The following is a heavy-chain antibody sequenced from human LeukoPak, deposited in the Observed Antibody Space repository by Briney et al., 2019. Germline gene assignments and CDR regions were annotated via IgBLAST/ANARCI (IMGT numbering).Heavy chain of an antibody. J-gene: IGHJ4*02. V-gene: IGHV3-23*03. CDR3: AKAQGAWYYFDS. Sequence: SGGSLRLSCAASGFTVSSFAMSWVRQAPGKGLEWVSVFTTGANYTYYADSVKGRFTMTRDNSKNTIFLQLNNVRADDTGVYFCAKAQGAWYYFDSWGQGTLVTVSS. D-gene: IGHD6-13*01. CDR1: GFTVSSFA. CDR2: FTTGANYT.